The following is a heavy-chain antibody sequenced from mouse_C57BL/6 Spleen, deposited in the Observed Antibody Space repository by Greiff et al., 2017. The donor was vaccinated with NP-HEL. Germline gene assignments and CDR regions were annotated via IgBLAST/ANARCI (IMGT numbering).Heavy chain of an antibody. D-gene: IGHD1-1*01. CDR2: IYPGDGDT. V-gene: IGHV1-80*01. Sequence: VQLQQSGAELVKPGASVKISCKASGYAFSSYWMNWVKQRPGKGLEWIGQIYPGDGDTNYNGKFKGKATLTADKSSSTAYMQLSSLTSEDSAVYFCARSTVVGAMDYWGQGTSVTVSS. CDR1: GYAFSSYW. CDR3: ARSTVVGAMDY. J-gene: IGHJ4*01.